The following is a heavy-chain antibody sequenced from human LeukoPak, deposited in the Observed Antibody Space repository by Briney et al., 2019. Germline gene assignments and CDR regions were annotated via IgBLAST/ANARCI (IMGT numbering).Heavy chain of an antibody. D-gene: IGHD3-10*01. J-gene: IGHJ4*02. CDR3: ARAYYYGSGSYLGLEY. CDR1: GYTFTSYG. CDR2: MNPNSGNT. Sequence: GASVKVSCKASGYTFTSYGINWVRQATGQGLEWMGWMNPNSGNTGYAQKFQGRVTMTRNTSISTAYMELSSLRSEDTAVYYCARAYYYGSGSYLGLEYWGQGTLVTVSS. V-gene: IGHV1-8*02.